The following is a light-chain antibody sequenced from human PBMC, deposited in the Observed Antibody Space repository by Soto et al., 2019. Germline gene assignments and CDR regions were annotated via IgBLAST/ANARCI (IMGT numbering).Light chain of an antibody. CDR3: ISYAGSNKV. CDR2: EVN. Sequence: QSVLTQPPSASGSPGQSVTISCTGTSSDVGGYNYVSWYQQHPGKAHKLMIYEVNKRPSGVPDRFSGSKSGNTASLTVCGLQAEDEADYYCISYAGSNKVFGTGTKVTVL. J-gene: IGLJ1*01. CDR1: SSDVGGYNY. V-gene: IGLV2-8*01.